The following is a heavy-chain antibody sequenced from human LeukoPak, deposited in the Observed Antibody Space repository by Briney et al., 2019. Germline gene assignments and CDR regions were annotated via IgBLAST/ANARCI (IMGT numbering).Heavy chain of an antibody. V-gene: IGHV1-2*02. CDR1: GYTFTGYY. Sequence: ASVKVSCKASGYTFTGYYMHWVRQAPGQGLEWMGWINPNSGGTNYAQKLQGRVTMTTDTSTSTAYMELRSLRSDDTAVYYCARGGIQLWLSAAGLDYWGQGTLVTVSS. D-gene: IGHD5-18*01. CDR2: INPNSGGT. J-gene: IGHJ4*02. CDR3: ARGGIQLWLSAAGLDY.